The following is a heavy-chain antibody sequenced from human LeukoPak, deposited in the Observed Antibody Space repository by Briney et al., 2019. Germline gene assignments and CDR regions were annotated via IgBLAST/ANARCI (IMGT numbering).Heavy chain of an antibody. V-gene: IGHV4-59*12. J-gene: IGHJ6*02. CDR1: GGSISSYY. D-gene: IGHD2-15*01. Sequence: SETLSLTCTVSGGSISSYYWSWIRQPPGKGLEWLGYIYHTGSTSYNPSLKGRVTISEDTSKKQFSLKLTSVTAADTAIYYCAGGPYCSGGTCSFYFYGLAVWGPGTAVTVSS. CDR2: IYHTGST. CDR3: AGGPYCSGGTCSFYFYGLAV.